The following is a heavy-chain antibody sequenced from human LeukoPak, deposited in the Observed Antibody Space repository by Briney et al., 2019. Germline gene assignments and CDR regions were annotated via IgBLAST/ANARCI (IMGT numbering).Heavy chain of an antibody. CDR3: ARGASSGHYVSGDY. J-gene: IGHJ4*02. CDR1: GFTFNKYW. V-gene: IGHV3-74*01. Sequence: GGSPRLSCADSGFTFNKYWVHWVRQAPGKGLVWVSRISFDAATTSYADSVKGRFTISRDNVKNTVSLQMNSLRAEDTAIYYCARGASSGHYVSGDYWGQGTLVTVSA. D-gene: IGHD3-22*01. CDR2: ISFDAATT.